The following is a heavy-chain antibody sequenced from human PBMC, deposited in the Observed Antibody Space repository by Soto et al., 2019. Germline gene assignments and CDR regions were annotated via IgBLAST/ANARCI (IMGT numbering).Heavy chain of an antibody. CDR2: MNPNSGNT. D-gene: IGHD3-9*01. Sequence: QVQLVQSGAEVKKPGASVKVSCKASGYTFTSYDINWVRQATGQGLEWMGWMNPNSGNTGYAQKFQGRVTMTRNTSISTAYMELSSLRSEDTAVYYCARDLTGYYTSIGGRYYYMDVWGKGTTVTVSS. CDR3: ARDLTGYYTSIGGRYYYMDV. J-gene: IGHJ6*03. V-gene: IGHV1-8*01. CDR1: GYTFTSYD.